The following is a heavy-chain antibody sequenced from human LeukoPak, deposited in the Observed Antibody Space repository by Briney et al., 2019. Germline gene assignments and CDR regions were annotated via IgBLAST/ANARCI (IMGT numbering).Heavy chain of an antibody. CDR2: ISGSGGST. Sequence: GGSLRLSCAASRFTFSSYAMSWVRQAPGKGLEWVSAISGSGGSTYYADSAKGRFTISRDNSKNTLYLQMNSLRAEDTAVYYCAKGSSSSEDYWGQGTLVTVSS. CDR3: AKGSSSSEDY. D-gene: IGHD6-13*01. CDR1: RFTFSSYA. J-gene: IGHJ4*02. V-gene: IGHV3-23*01.